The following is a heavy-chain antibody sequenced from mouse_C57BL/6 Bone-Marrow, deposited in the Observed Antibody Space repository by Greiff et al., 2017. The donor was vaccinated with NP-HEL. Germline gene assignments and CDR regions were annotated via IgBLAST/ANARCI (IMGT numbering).Heavy chain of an antibody. CDR2: ISNGGGST. CDR3: ARQNYGSSWGFAY. CDR1: GFTFSDYY. D-gene: IGHD1-1*01. Sequence: EVQVVESGGGLVQPGGSLKLSCAASGFTFSDYYMYWVRQTPEKRLEWVAYISNGGGSTYYPDTVKGRFTISRDNAKNTLYLQMSRLKSEDTAMYYCARQNYGSSWGFAYWGQGTLVTVSA. J-gene: IGHJ3*01. V-gene: IGHV5-12*01.